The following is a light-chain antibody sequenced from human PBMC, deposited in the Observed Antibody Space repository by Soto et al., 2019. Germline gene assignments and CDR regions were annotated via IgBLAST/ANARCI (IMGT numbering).Light chain of an antibody. Sequence: NFMLTQPHSVSESPGKTVTISCTRSSGSIASNYVQWYQQRPGSAPTTVIYEDNQRPSGVPDRFSGSIDSSSNSASLTISGLKTEDVAAYYWQSYASSTPWVFGGGIKLTVL. CDR3: QSYASSTPWV. J-gene: IGLJ3*02. CDR2: EDN. V-gene: IGLV6-57*03. CDR1: SGSIASNY.